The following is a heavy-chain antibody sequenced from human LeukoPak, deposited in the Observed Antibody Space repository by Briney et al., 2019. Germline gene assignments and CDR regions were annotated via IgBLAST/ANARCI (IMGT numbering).Heavy chain of an antibody. Sequence: GESLKISCKGSGYSFTSYWIGWVRQMPGKGLEWMGIIYPGDSDTRYSPSFQGQVTISADKSISTAYLQWSSLKASDTAIYYCARRRRPDYYDSSGYLDYWGQGTLVTVSS. D-gene: IGHD3-22*01. CDR1: GYSFTSYW. V-gene: IGHV5-51*01. CDR2: IYPGDSDT. CDR3: ARRRRPDYYDSSGYLDY. J-gene: IGHJ4*02.